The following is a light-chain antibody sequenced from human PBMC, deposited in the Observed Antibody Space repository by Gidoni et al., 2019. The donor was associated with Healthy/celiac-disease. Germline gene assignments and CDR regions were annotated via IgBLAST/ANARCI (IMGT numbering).Light chain of an antibody. V-gene: IGKV3-11*01. J-gene: IGKJ2*01. CDR3: QQGSNWPT. Sequence: IVLTQSPAPLSLSPGERATLACRARQSVSSYIAWYQQKPGLAPRLLIYDASNRAAGIPARFSGSVSGTDFTLTISSRVPEDFSVYFCQQGSNWPTFGQGTKLEIK. CDR2: DAS. CDR1: QSVSSY.